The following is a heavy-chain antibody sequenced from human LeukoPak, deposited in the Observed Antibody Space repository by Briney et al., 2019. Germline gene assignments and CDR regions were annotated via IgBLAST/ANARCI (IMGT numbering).Heavy chain of an antibody. CDR3: AKRYSSGWVGAFDI. Sequence: ASVKVSCKASGGTFSSYAISWVRQAPGQGLEWMGGIIPIFGTANYAQKFQGRVTITADKSTSTAYMELSSLRSEDTAVYYCAKRYSSGWVGAFDIWGQGTMATVSS. J-gene: IGHJ3*02. CDR1: GGTFSSYA. CDR2: IIPIFGTA. V-gene: IGHV1-69*06. D-gene: IGHD6-19*01.